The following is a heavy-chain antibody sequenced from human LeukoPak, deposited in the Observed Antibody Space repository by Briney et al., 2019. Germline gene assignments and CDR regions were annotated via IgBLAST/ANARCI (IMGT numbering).Heavy chain of an antibody. V-gene: IGHV4-59*01. CDR2: IYYSGST. Sequence: ASETLSLTCTVSGGSISSYYWSWIRQPPGKGLEWIGYIYYSGSTNYNPSLKSRVTISVDTSKNQFPLKLSSVTAADTAVYYCARDRVDYYDSSGYYYVGGFDPWGQGTLVTVSS. CDR1: GGSISSYY. D-gene: IGHD3-22*01. CDR3: ARDRVDYYDSSGYYYVGGFDP. J-gene: IGHJ5*02.